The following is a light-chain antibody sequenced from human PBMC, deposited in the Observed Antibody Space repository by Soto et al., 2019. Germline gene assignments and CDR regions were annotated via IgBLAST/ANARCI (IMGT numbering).Light chain of an antibody. CDR3: SSYTTSNTRQIV. V-gene: IGLV2-14*01. J-gene: IGLJ1*01. CDR1: RSDVGGYNY. CDR2: DVS. Sequence: QSVLTQPASVSGSPGQAITNSCTGTRSDVGGYNYVSWYQQYPGKAPKFMIYDVSNRPSGVSNRFSGSKSGNTASLTISGLQAEDEADYYCSSYTTSNTRQIVFGTGTKVTVL.